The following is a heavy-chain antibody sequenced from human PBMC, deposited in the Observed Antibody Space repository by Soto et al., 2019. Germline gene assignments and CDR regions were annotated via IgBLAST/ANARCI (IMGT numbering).Heavy chain of an antibody. CDR1: GGTFSSYA. V-gene: IGHV1-69*12. D-gene: IGHD2-15*01. Sequence: QVQLVQSGAEVKKPGSSVKVSCKASGGTFSSYAISWVRQAPGQGLEWMGGIIPIFGTTNYAQKLEGRVTITADESTSTAYMEVSSQRSEDTAMYYCARVVTVVKSFHYWYFDLWGRGTLVTVSS. CDR2: IIPIFGTT. CDR3: ARVVTVVKSFHYWYFDL. J-gene: IGHJ2*01.